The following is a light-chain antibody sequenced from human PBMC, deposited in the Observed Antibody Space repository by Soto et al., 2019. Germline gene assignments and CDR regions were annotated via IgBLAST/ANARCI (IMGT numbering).Light chain of an antibody. CDR3: QHYGSFSWA. J-gene: IGKJ1*01. Sequence: EIVLTQSPGTLSLSPGERATLSCRASQSVGSDFLAWYQQRPGQPPRILIFGASGRATGIPDRFSGSGSGTDYTLTISRLEPEDFAVYYCQHYGSFSWAFGQGTKVDIK. CDR1: QSVGSDF. V-gene: IGKV3-20*01. CDR2: GAS.